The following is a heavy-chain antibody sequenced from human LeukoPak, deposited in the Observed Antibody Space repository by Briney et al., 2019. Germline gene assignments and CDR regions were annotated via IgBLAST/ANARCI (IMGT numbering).Heavy chain of an antibody. Sequence: ASVKVSCKASGYTFTSYDINWARQATGQGLEWMGWMNPNSGNTGYAQKFQGRVTMTRNTSISTAYMELSSLRSEDTAVYYCARDGSSWYGGYYYYGMDVWGQGTTVTVSS. V-gene: IGHV1-8*01. CDR1: GYTFTSYD. CDR3: ARDGSSWYGGYYYYGMDV. CDR2: MNPNSGNT. J-gene: IGHJ6*02. D-gene: IGHD6-13*01.